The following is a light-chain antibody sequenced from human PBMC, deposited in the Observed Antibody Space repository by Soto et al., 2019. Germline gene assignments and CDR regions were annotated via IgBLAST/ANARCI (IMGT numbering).Light chain of an antibody. CDR1: SGHRNYA. CDR2: LNNDGSH. CDR3: QTWGSGTLV. V-gene: IGLV4-69*01. Sequence: QAVVTQPPSASASLGASVELTCTLSSGHRNYAIAWHQQQPQKGPRYLMKLNNDGSHNKGDGIPDRFSGSSSGPVRYLTISSLQSEDEADYYCQTWGSGTLVFGGGTKLTVL. J-gene: IGLJ3*02.